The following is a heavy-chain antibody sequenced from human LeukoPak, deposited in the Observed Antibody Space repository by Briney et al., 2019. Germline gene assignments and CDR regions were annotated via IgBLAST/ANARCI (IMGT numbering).Heavy chain of an antibody. Sequence: GGSLRLSCAASGFTFSNYAVSWVRQAPGKGLEWVSAISGGGSDTYYADSVKGRFTISRDNSMGTPYLRMSSLRAEDTAIYYCTKDLGIGGSGFWGQGTLVTVSS. CDR1: GFTFSNYA. J-gene: IGHJ4*02. D-gene: IGHD3-10*01. CDR2: ISGGGSDT. CDR3: TKDLGIGGSGF. V-gene: IGHV3-23*01.